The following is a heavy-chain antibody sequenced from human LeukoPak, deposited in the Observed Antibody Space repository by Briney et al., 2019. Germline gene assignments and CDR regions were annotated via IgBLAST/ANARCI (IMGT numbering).Heavy chain of an antibody. CDR2: FDPEDGET. V-gene: IGHV1-24*01. D-gene: IGHD3-22*01. CDR3: ATDQGSGSGYPFDY. Sequence: ASVKVSCKASGGTFSSYAISWVRQAPGKGLEWMGGFDPEDGETIYAQKFQGRVTMTEDTSTDTAYMELSSLRSEDTAVYYCATDQGSGSGYPFDYWGQGTLVTVSS. J-gene: IGHJ4*02. CDR1: GGTFSSYA.